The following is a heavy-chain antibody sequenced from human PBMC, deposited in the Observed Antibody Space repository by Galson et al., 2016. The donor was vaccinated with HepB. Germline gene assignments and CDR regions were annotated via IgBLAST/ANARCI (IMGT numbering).Heavy chain of an antibody. CDR2: ITGRSYPYK. V-gene: IGHV3-21*01. Sequence: SLRLSCAASGFTFSDYSMSWVRQALGKGLEWVSFITGRSYPYKHYADSVRGRFTISRDDAKNSLFLQMNSLTAEDTAVYFCARASYYGNTGYYYFDYWGQGALVTVSS. CDR3: ARASYYGNTGYYYFDY. D-gene: IGHD3-22*01. J-gene: IGHJ4*02. CDR1: GFTFSDYS.